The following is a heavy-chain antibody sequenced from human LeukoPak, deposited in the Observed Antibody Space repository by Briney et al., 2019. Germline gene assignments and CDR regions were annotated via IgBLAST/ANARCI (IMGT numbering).Heavy chain of an antibody. CDR2: ISSSSSYI. D-gene: IGHD3-22*01. Sequence: GGSLRLSCAASGFTFISYSMNWVRQAPGKGLEWVSSISSSSSYIYYADSVKGRFTISRDNAKNSLYLQMNSLRAEDTAVYYCARDYRAFYDSSGYPSWGQGTLVTVSS. J-gene: IGHJ4*02. V-gene: IGHV3-21*01. CDR1: GFTFISYS. CDR3: ARDYRAFYDSSGYPS.